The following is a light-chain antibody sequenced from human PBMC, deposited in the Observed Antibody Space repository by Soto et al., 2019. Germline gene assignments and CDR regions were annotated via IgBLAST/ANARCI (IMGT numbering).Light chain of an antibody. CDR1: SSNVGSNY. J-gene: IGLJ3*02. CDR3: AASDDSLSGVV. V-gene: IGLV1-47*02. CDR2: SNI. Sequence: QSVLTQPPSVSGTPGQRVTISCSGTSSNVGSNYVYSYQQLPRTAPKLLIYSNIQRRSGVPARFSGSKSGTSAALAISGRRSEDEADYYCAASDDSLSGVVFGGGTKLTVL.